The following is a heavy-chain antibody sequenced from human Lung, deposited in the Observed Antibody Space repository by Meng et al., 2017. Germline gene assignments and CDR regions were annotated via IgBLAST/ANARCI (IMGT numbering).Heavy chain of an antibody. J-gene: IGHJ4*02. V-gene: IGHV4-34*01. Sequence: QVHPQQWGAGLLKPSETLSTTCVVSGGSFSDYYWSWIRQPPGKGLEWIGEINHSGSTNYNPSLESRATISVDTSQNNLSLKLSSVTAADSAVYYCARGPTTMAHDFDYWGQGTLVTVSS. D-gene: IGHD4-11*01. CDR1: GGSFSDYY. CDR2: INHSGST. CDR3: ARGPTTMAHDFDY.